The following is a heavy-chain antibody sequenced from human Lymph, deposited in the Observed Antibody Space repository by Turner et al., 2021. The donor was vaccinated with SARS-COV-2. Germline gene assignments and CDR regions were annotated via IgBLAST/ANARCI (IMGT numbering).Heavy chain of an antibody. V-gene: IGHV3-33*01. D-gene: IGHD5-18*01. CDR1: GFTFSSYG. CDR3: ARQLWLRGTFDY. J-gene: IGHJ4*02. Sequence: QVQLVESGGGVVQTGRSLRLSCAASGFTFSSYGMHWVRQAPGNGLEWVAAIWLDGSNKYYADSVKGRFTISRDSSKNTLYLQMNSLTAEDTAVYYCARQLWLRGTFDYWGQGTLVTVSS. CDR2: IWLDGSNK.